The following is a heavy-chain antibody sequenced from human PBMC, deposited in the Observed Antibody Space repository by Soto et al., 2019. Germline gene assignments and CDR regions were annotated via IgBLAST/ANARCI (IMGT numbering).Heavy chain of an antibody. CDR3: ARRGYSSSWYYYYYYGMDV. J-gene: IGHJ6*02. CDR1: GYTFTSYD. V-gene: IGHV1-8*01. CDR2: MNPNSGNT. D-gene: IGHD6-13*01. Sequence: ASVKVSCKASGYTFTSYDINWVRQATGQGLEWMGWMNPNSGNTGYAQKFQGRVTMTRNTSISTAYMELSSLRSEDTAVYYCARRGYSSSWYYYYYYGMDVWGQGTTVTGSS.